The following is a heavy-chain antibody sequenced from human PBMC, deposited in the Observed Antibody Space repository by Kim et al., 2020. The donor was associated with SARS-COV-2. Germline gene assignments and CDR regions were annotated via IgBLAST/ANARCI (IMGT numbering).Heavy chain of an antibody. D-gene: IGHD3-10*01. J-gene: IGHJ6*02. CDR3: ATNYYGSGSYYYYYYYGMDV. CDR2: INAGNGNT. V-gene: IGHV1-3*01. CDR1: GYTFTSYA. Sequence: ASVKVSCKASGYTFTSYAMHWVRQAPGQRLEWMGWINAGNGNTKYSQKFQGRVTITRDTSASTAYMELSSLRSEDTAVYYCATNYYGSGSYYYYYYYGMDVWGQGTTVTVSS.